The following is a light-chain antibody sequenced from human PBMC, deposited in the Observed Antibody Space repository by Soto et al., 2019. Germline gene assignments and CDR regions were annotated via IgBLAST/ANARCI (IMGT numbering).Light chain of an antibody. CDR3: SSFAGINNLL. Sequence: QSALTQPRSVSGSPGQSVTISCTGTGNDVGAYDYVSWYQQHPGKAPKLMIYEVSQRPSGVPDRFSGSKSGNTASLTISGLQAEDEGDYYCSSFAGINNLLFGGGTKLTVL. CDR2: EVS. CDR1: GNDVGAYDY. V-gene: IGLV2-11*01. J-gene: IGLJ2*01.